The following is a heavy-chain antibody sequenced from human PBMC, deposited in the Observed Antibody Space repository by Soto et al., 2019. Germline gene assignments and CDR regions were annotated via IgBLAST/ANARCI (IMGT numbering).Heavy chain of an antibody. CDR2: IYCSGNT. Sequence: PSETLSLTCTVSGGSTSSDNYWSWIRQPPGKGLEWIGHIYCSGNTDYNPSLKSRLAISIDTSKNQFSLKLSSVTAADTAVYFCAREGGESSDGLYYFDSWGQGSLVTVSS. CDR1: GGSTSSDNY. V-gene: IGHV4-30-4*01. J-gene: IGHJ4*02. CDR3: AREGGESSDGLYYFDS. D-gene: IGHD3-16*01.